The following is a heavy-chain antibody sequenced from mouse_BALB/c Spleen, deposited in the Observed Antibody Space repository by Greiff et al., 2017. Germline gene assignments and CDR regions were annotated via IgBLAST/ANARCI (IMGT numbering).Heavy chain of an antibody. CDR3: ARDYGNYGYFDV. D-gene: IGHD2-1*01. J-gene: IGHJ1*01. CDR1: GFTFSSYG. V-gene: IGHV5-6-3*01. Sequence: EVQRVESGGGLVQPGGSLKLSCAASGFTFSSYGMSWVRQTPDKRLELVATINSNGGSTYYPDSVKGRFTISRDNAKNTLYLQMSSLKSEDTAMYYCARDYGNYGYFDVWGAGTTVTVSS. CDR2: INSNGGST.